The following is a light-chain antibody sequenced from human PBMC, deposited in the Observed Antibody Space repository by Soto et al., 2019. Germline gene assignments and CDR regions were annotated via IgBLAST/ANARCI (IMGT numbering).Light chain of an antibody. CDR1: SSDVGGNKY. Sequence: QSALTQPASVSGSPGQSITISCTGSSSDVGGNKYVSWYQQYPGKAPKLMICDVSNRPSGVSNRFSGSKSGNTASLTISGLQAEDEADYYCSAFTGTTYVFGTGTKHRP. V-gene: IGLV2-14*01. CDR3: SAFTGTTYV. CDR2: DVS. J-gene: IGLJ1*01.